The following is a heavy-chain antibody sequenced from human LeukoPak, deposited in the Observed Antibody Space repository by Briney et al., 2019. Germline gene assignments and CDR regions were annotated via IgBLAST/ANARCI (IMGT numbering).Heavy chain of an antibody. CDR3: ASVPNHYDSSGYPSTLFDY. Sequence: SETLSLTCTVSGGSISSYYWSWIRQPPGKGLEWIGDIYYSGSTNYNPSLKSRVTISVDTYKNQFSLKLSSVTAADTAVYYCASVPNHYDSSGYPSTLFDYWGQGTLVTVSS. D-gene: IGHD3-22*01. J-gene: IGHJ4*02. CDR2: IYYSGST. V-gene: IGHV4-59*01. CDR1: GGSISSYY.